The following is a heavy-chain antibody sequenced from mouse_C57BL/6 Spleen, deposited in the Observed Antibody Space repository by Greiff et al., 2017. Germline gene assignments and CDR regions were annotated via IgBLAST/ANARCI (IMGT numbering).Heavy chain of an antibody. Sequence: QVQLQQSGAELVKPGASVKMSCKASGYTFTSYWITWVKQRPGQGLEWIGDIYPGSGSTNYNEKFKSKATLTVDTSSSTAYMQLSSLTSEDSAVYYCARRWDYDEGYFDVWGTGTTVTVSS. CDR3: ARRWDYDEGYFDV. CDR1: GYTFTSYW. D-gene: IGHD2-4*01. CDR2: IYPGSGST. J-gene: IGHJ1*03. V-gene: IGHV1-55*01.